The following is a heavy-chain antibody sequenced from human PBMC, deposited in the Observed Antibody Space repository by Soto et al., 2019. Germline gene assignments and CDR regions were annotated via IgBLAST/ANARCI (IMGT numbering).Heavy chain of an antibody. CDR2: ISYDGSNK. Sequence: AAELKIVSYAMHRVIKKTGKGLEWVAVISYDGSNKYYADSVKGRFTISRDNSKNTLYLQMNSLRAEDTAVYYCAKGTGSMSRNDAFDIWGQGTMVTVSS. CDR1: ELKIVSYA. J-gene: IGHJ3*02. CDR3: AKGTGSMSRNDAFDI. V-gene: IGHV3-30*04.